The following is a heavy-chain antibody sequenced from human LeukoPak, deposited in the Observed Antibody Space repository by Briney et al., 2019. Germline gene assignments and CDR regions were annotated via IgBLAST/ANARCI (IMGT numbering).Heavy chain of an antibody. J-gene: IGHJ5*02. V-gene: IGHV1-69*05. Sequence: SVKVSCKASGGTFSSYAISWVRQAPGQGLEWMGGIIPIFGTANYAQKSQGRVTITTDESTSTAYMELSSLRSEDTAVYYCARDYCSSTSCSFINWFDPWGQGTLVTVSS. CDR3: ARDYCSSTSCSFINWFDP. CDR2: IIPIFGTA. D-gene: IGHD2-2*01. CDR1: GGTFSSYA.